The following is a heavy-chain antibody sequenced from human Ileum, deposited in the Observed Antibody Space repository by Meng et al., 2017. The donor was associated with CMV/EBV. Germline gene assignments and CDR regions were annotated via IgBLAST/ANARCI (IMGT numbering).Heavy chain of an antibody. Sequence: GESLKISCAASGFTFNSYWMHWVRQAPGEGLVWVSVIYDDGSTTRYADSVKGRLTISRDNAKNTVYLQMKSLRAEDTAVYYCARGAWFTGYCSSTSCYSAFDIWGQGTMVTVSS. J-gene: IGHJ3*02. CDR1: GFTFNSYW. D-gene: IGHD2-2*01. V-gene: IGHV3-74*01. CDR3: ARGAWFTGYCSSTSCYSAFDI. CDR2: IYDDGSTT.